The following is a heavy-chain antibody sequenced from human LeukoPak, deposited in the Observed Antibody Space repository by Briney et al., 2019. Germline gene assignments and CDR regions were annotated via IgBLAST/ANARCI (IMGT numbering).Heavy chain of an antibody. CDR3: ARDRGNFDWLFLFDY. Sequence: GGSLRLSCAASGFTFSNYNMNWVRQAPGKGLEWVSSISTSSSYIYYADSVKGRFTISRDNAKKSLYLQMNSLRAEDTAVYYCARDRGNFDWLFLFDYWGQGTLVTVSS. CDR1: GFTFSNYN. D-gene: IGHD3-9*01. V-gene: IGHV3-21*01. CDR2: ISTSSSYI. J-gene: IGHJ4*02.